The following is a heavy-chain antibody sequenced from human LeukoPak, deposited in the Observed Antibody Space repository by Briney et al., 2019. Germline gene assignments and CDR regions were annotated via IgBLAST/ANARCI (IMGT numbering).Heavy chain of an antibody. CDR1: GGSFSGYY. D-gene: IGHD1-1*01. J-gene: IGHJ4*02. Sequence: SETLSLTCAVYGGSFSGYYWSWIRQPPGKGLEWIGEINHSGSTNYNPSLKSRVTISVDTSKNQFSLKLSSVTAADTAVYYCARRRIRTYYFDYWGQGTLVTVSS. CDR3: ARRRIRTYYFDY. CDR2: INHSGST. V-gene: IGHV4-34*01.